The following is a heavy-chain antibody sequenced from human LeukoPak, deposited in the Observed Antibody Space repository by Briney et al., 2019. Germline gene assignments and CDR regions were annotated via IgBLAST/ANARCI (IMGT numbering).Heavy chain of an antibody. CDR2: IRGKSDGGAT. CDR1: GFNFNGVW. V-gene: IGHV3-15*01. CDR3: ATFNRRDSFDF. Sequence: GGSLRLSCDASGFNFNGVWMSWVRQAPGKGLDWVGRIRGKSDGGATDFAASVKGRFTISRDESKDTLYLQMSSLKTEDTGVYYCATFNRRDSFDFWGQGAMATVSS. J-gene: IGHJ3*01.